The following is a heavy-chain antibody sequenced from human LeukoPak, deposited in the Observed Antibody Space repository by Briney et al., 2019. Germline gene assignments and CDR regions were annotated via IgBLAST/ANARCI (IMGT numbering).Heavy chain of an antibody. CDR3: SRNGLVDFDY. CDR2: IRRRAYGGAA. V-gene: IGHV3-49*04. Sequence: GGSLRLSCTTSGFAFDDFAMSWVRQPGGKALEWVVFIRRRAYGGAAEYAASVKGRLIISRDDSKGIAYLQMNSLKTEDTAVYYCSRNGLVDFDYWGQGSRVIVSP. J-gene: IGHJ4*02. CDR1: GFAFDDFA.